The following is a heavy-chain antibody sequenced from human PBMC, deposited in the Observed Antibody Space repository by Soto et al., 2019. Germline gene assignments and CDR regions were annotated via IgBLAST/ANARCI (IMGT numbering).Heavy chain of an antibody. CDR3: AHRVIGHCMAV. CDR2: LYWNTEK. D-gene: IGHD3-22*01. Sequence: QITLKESGPTLVKPTQTLTLTCTFSGFSLTTCGVGVGWFRQPPGKALEWRAVLYWNTEKNHSPSLRGRLIIAKDTSRDQVFLTVTNVDPTDTATYYCAHRVIGHCMAVWGQGTTVTVSS. V-gene: IGHV2-5*01. CDR1: GFSLTTCGVG. J-gene: IGHJ6*02.